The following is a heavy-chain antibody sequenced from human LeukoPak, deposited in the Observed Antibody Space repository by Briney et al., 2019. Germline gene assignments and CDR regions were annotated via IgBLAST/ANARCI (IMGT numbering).Heavy chain of an antibody. J-gene: IGHJ1*01. D-gene: IGHD4-17*01. CDR2: ITGSGSTT. CDR1: GFTFRNYA. V-gene: IGHV3-23*01. CDR3: GKDPNGDYVGAFDFQR. Sequence: PGGSLGLSCAASGFTFRNYAVVWVRQAPGKGLEWVSAITGSGSTTYYADSVRGRFTIYRDNSKNTLYLQMNSLRGEDTAVYYCGKDPNGDYVGAFDFQRWGQGTLVTVSS.